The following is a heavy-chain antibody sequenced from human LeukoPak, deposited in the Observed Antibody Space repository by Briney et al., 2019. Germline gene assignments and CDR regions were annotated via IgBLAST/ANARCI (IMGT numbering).Heavy chain of an antibody. J-gene: IGHJ4*02. CDR2: MNPNSGNT. Sequence: ASVKVSCKASGYAFTSYDINWVRQATGQGLEWMGWMNPNSGNTGCAQKFQGRVTITRNTSISTAYMELSSLRSEDTAVYYCARSLTMIVGIDYWGQGTLVTVSS. CDR3: ARSLTMIVGIDY. V-gene: IGHV1-8*03. CDR1: GYAFTSYD. D-gene: IGHD3-22*01.